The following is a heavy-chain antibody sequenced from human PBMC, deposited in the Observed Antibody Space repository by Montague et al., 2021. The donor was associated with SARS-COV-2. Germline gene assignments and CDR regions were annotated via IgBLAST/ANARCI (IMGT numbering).Heavy chain of an antibody. CDR2: IDWDDDK. J-gene: IGHJ4*02. V-gene: IGHV2-70*01. Sequence: VKTTQTLTLTCTFSGFSLSTSGMCVSWIRQPPGKALEWLALIDWDDDKYYSTSLKTRLTISKDTSKNQVVLTMTNMDPVDTATYYCARSHYDILTGYYTVFDYWGQGTLVTVSS. D-gene: IGHD3-9*01. CDR3: ARSHYDILTGYYTVFDY. CDR1: GFSLSTSGMC.